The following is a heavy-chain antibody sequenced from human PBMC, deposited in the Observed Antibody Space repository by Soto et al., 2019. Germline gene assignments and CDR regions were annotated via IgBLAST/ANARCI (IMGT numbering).Heavy chain of an antibody. V-gene: IGHV3-48*01. CDR3: AVDYYYMDV. J-gene: IGHJ6*03. Sequence: EVQLVESGGGLVQPGGSLRLSCAASGISFSTYAMNWVRQAPGKGLEWVSYISSGSSTIYYAESVKGRFTISRDIAKKSLFLQMNSLRAEDTAVYYCAVDYYYMDVWGKGTTVTVSS. CDR1: GISFSTYA. CDR2: ISSGSSTI.